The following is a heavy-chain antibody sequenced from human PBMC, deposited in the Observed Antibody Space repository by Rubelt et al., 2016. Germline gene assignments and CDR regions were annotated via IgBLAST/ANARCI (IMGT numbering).Heavy chain of an antibody. Sequence: QVQLVQSGAEVKKPGASVKVSCKASGYTFTSYAMHWVRQAPGQRLEWMGWINAGNGTTNYAQKLQGRVTMTTDTSTSTAYMELRSLRSDDTAVYYCARNLIMMTFGGVIVPPDYWGQGTLVTVSS. CDR3: ARNLIMMTFGGVIVPPDY. D-gene: IGHD3-16*02. CDR2: INAGNGTT. V-gene: IGHV1-3*01. J-gene: IGHJ4*02. CDR1: GYTFTSYA.